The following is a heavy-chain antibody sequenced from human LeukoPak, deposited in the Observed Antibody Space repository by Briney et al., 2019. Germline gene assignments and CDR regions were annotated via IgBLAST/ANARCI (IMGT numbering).Heavy chain of an antibody. V-gene: IGHV2-5*02. Sequence: SGPTLVKPTQTLTLTCTFSRFSLHSNGVSVSWIRQPPGKALEWLALIYWDDEKHYSPSLKSRLTIAKDTSKNHVVLTMTNMDPMDTATYYCAHRGYYDSSGYYFDYWGQGTLVTVSS. CDR3: AHRGYYDSSGYYFDY. CDR2: IYWDDEK. CDR1: RFSLHSNGVS. J-gene: IGHJ4*02. D-gene: IGHD3-22*01.